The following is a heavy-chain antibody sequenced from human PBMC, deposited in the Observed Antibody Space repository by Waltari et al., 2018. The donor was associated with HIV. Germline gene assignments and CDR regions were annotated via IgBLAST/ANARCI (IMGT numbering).Heavy chain of an antibody. CDR3: ARDSGPYYYDSSGYASFDY. CDR2: ISRSSSYI. CDR1: GFTFSSYS. J-gene: IGHJ4*02. D-gene: IGHD3-22*01. Sequence: EVQLVESGGGLVKPGGSLRLSCAASGFTFSSYSMNWVRQAPGKGLEWVSSISRSSSYIYYADSVKDRFTISRDNAKNSLYLQMNSLRAEDTAVYYCARDSGPYYYDSSGYASFDYWGQGTLVTVSS. V-gene: IGHV3-21*01.